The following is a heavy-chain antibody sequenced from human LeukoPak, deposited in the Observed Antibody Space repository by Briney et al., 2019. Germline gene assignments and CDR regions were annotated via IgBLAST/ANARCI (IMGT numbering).Heavy chain of an antibody. Sequence: ASVKVSCKTSGYTFSDYFMHWVRQAPGQGLEWMGWMNPNSGNTGYAQKFQGRVTMTRNTSISTAYMELSSLRSEDTAVYYCARGYSGYEAYYYYGMDVWGQGTTVTVSS. V-gene: IGHV1-8*02. CDR1: GYTFSDYF. D-gene: IGHD5-12*01. CDR3: ARGYSGYEAYYYYGMDV. J-gene: IGHJ6*02. CDR2: MNPNSGNT.